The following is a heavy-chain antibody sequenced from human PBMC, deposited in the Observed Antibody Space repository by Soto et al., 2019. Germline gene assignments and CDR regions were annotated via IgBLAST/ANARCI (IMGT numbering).Heavy chain of an antibody. CDR1: GGSISTYY. D-gene: IGHD3-10*01. Sequence: SETLSLTCTVSGGSISTYYWSWIRQPPGGTLEWIGYIYASGATTYNPSLESRVTMSVDMPNNEFSLELTSLTAADTAVYYCASSHSFDGSIYHYYFDFWGQGTLVTVSS. CDR3: ASSHSFDGSIYHYYFDF. CDR2: IYASGAT. J-gene: IGHJ4*02. V-gene: IGHV4-59*01.